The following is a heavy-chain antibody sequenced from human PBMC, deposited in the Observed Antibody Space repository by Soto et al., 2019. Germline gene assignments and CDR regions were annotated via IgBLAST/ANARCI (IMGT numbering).Heavy chain of an antibody. Sequence: QVQLVQSGAEVKKPGSSVKVSCKASGGTFSSYAISWVRQAPGQGLEWMGGIIPIFGTANYAQKFQGRVTITADESTSTAYMELSSLRSADTAVYYCARAMEQEAGSDYYGMDVWGQGTTVTVSS. V-gene: IGHV1-69*12. D-gene: IGHD3-10*01. CDR1: GGTFSSYA. CDR2: IIPIFGTA. J-gene: IGHJ6*02. CDR3: ARAMEQEAGSDYYGMDV.